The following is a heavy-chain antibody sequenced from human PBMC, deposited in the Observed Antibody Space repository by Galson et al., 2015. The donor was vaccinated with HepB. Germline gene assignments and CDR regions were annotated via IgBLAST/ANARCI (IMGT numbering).Heavy chain of an antibody. J-gene: IGHJ4*02. Sequence: SLRLSCAASGFTFSSYGMHWVRQAPGKGLEWVAVIWYGGSNKYYADSVKGRFTISRDNSKNTLYLQMNSLRAEDTAVYYCAREPGYSYFDYWGQGTLVTVSS. CDR1: GFTFSSYG. V-gene: IGHV3-33*01. CDR3: AREPGYSYFDY. CDR2: IWYGGSNK. D-gene: IGHD6-13*01.